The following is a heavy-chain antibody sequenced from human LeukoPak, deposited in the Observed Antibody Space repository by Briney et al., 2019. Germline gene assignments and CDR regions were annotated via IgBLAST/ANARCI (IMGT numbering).Heavy chain of an antibody. V-gene: IGHV3-21*01. D-gene: IGHD3-16*01. Sequence: GGSLRLSCAASGFTFSSHSMNWVRQAPGKGLEWVSSVSTGSSFIYYADSVKGRFTISRDNAKHSLYLQMNSLRAEDTAVYYCAREVGDDYVWGSKGYFDYWGQGTLVTVSS. CDR1: GFTFSSHS. CDR2: VSTGSSFI. J-gene: IGHJ4*02. CDR3: AREVGDDYVWGSKGYFDY.